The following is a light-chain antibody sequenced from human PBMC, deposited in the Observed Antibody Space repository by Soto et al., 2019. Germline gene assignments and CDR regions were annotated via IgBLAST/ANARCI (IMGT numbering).Light chain of an antibody. Sequence: EIVMTQSPATLSLSPGERATLSCRASQSVRRYLAWYQQKPGQAPRLLIYDASTRATGIPARCSGSGSETAFTLTITSLEHEDVAVYYCQQRNNWPPITFGQGTRLEI. J-gene: IGKJ5*01. CDR1: QSVRRY. CDR2: DAS. CDR3: QQRNNWPPIT. V-gene: IGKV3-11*01.